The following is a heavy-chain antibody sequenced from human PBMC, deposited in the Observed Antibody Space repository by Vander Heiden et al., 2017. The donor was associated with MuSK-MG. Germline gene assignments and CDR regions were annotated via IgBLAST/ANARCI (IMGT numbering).Heavy chain of an antibody. CDR2: IKEDGSET. CDR3: ARDRTQRMIRWVDY. V-gene: IGHV3-7*03. Sequence: EVQLVESGGGLVQPGGSLRLSCAASGFTFSSYWMTWVRQAPGKGLEWVANIKEDGSETYYMDSGKGRFTISRDNAKNSLYLQMKRVGAEDTAVYYCARDRTQRMIRWVDYWGQGTLVTVSS. J-gene: IGHJ4*02. CDR1: GFTFSSYW. D-gene: IGHD3-16*01.